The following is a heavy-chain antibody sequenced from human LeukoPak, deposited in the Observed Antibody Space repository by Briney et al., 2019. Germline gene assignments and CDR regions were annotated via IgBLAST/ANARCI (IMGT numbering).Heavy chain of an antibody. CDR3: ARERYYYDSSGYHRAFDI. CDR1: GGSISNYNW. D-gene: IGHD3-22*01. CDR2: IYHSGST. Sequence: PSETLSLTCVVFGGSISNYNWWSWVRQPPGKGLEWIGEIYHSGSTNYNPSLKSRVTISVDTSKNQFSLKLSSVTAADTAVYYCARERYYYDSSGYHRAFDIWGQGTMVTVSS. V-gene: IGHV4-4*02. J-gene: IGHJ3*02.